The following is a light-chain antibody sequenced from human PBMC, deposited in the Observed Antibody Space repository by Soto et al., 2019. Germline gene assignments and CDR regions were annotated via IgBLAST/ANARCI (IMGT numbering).Light chain of an antibody. Sequence: EIVLTQSPGTLSLSPGEKATLSCAASQVVSIRFFAWYQQKPGQAPRLLIFSASNRASSIPDRFSGSGSGTDYTLNISRLEPEDSAVYFCHQYGSSLYTFGQGTKLEIK. CDR2: SAS. CDR3: HQYGSSLYT. CDR1: QVVSIRF. J-gene: IGKJ2*01. V-gene: IGKV3-20*01.